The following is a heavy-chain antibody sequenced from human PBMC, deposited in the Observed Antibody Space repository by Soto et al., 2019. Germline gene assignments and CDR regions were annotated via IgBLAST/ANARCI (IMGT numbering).Heavy chain of an antibody. V-gene: IGHV3-64*01. D-gene: IGHD3-9*01. CDR3: ARDSPSSDDILTGYYHFDY. Sequence: GGSLRLSCAASGFTFSSYAMHWVRQAPGKGLEYVSAISSNGGSTYYANSVKGRFTISRDNSKNTLYLQMGSLRAKDMAVYYCARDSPSSDDILTGYYHFDYWGQGTLVTVSS. CDR2: ISSNGGST. J-gene: IGHJ4*02. CDR1: GFTFSSYA.